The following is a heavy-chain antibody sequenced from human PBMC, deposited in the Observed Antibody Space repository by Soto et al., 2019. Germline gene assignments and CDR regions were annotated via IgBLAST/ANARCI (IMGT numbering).Heavy chain of an antibody. CDR1: GGFVTSGSYY. J-gene: IGHJ3*02. D-gene: IGHD1-7*01. V-gene: IGHV4-34*01. CDR2: MSHSSGT. Sequence: QVQLQQWGAGLLKSSETLSLTCAVYGGFVTSGSYYWSWIRQPPGKGLEWIGEMSHSSGTPFNPSLKSRVNISVDTSKNQFTLKMSSVTAADTALYYCARVEIGTSTTAVDAFNIWGPGTMVTVSS. CDR3: ARVEIGTSTTAVDAFNI.